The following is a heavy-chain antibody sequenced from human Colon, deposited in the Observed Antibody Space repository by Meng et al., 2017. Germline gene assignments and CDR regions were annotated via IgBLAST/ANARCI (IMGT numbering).Heavy chain of an antibody. D-gene: IGHD2-21*01. J-gene: IGHJ4*02. CDR2: ISNSGSA. Sequence: QVQLEESGPGLVKPSESMSLICSVSGGSNISGGYYWSWIRQDPQQGLEWIGYISNSGSAYYNPSLKSRVSISVDTSKTQFSLKMGTVTAADTALYYCARAGLHSYYFDFWGQGTLVTVSS. CDR1: GGSNISGGYY. CDR3: ARAGLHSYYFDF. V-gene: IGHV4-31*02.